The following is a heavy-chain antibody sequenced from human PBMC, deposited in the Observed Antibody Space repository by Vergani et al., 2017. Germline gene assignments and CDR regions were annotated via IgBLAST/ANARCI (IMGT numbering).Heavy chain of an antibody. CDR2: IYYSGST. J-gene: IGHJ4*02. V-gene: IGHV4-59*01. CDR3: ARYLCPGGSCIGFDY. D-gene: IGHD2-8*02. Sequence: QVQLQESGPGLVKPSETLSLTCTVSGGSISSYYWSWIRQPPGKGLEWIGYIYYSGSTNYNPSLKSRVTISVDTSKNQFSLKLSSVTAADTAVYYCARYLCPGGSCIGFDYWGQGILVTVSS. CDR1: GGSISSYY.